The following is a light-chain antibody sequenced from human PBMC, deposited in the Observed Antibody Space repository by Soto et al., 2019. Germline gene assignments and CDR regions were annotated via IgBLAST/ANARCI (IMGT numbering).Light chain of an antibody. J-gene: IGLJ1*01. CDR1: NSNIASNT. CDR2: YNN. CDR3: AAWDDTLKRYV. Sequence: QSALTQPPSASETPGQTVSISCSGSNSNIASNTVNWYQHLPGTAPKLLIYYNNQRPSGVPDRFSGSKSGTSASLAISGLQSEDENDYYCAAWDDTLKRYVFGTGTKVTVL. V-gene: IGLV1-44*01.